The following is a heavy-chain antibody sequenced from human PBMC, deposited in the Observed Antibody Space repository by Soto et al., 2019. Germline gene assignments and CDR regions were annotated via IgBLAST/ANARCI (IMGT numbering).Heavy chain of an antibody. CDR3: ARDYGGYPATLFDY. D-gene: IGHD4-17*01. CDR1: GGSISSSSYY. CDR2: IYYSGST. V-gene: IGHV4-39*07. J-gene: IGHJ4*02. Sequence: SETLSLTCTVSGGSISSSSYYWGWIRQPPGKGLEWIGSIYYSGSTYYNPSLKSRVTISVDTSKNQFSLKLSSVTAADTAVYYCARDYGGYPATLFDYWGQGTPVTVSS.